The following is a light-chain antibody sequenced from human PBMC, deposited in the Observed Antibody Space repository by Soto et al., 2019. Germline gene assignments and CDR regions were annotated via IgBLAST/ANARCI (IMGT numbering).Light chain of an antibody. J-gene: IGKJ2*01. CDR1: QSISND. CDR3: QQSYSTPPYT. CDR2: AAS. Sequence: DIQMTQSPSSLSASVGDTVTITCRASQSISNDLYWYQQKPGKAPKLLIYAASTLQGGVPSRFSGSGSGTDFTLTISSLQPEDFATYYCQQSYSTPPYTFGQGTRLELK. V-gene: IGKV1-39*01.